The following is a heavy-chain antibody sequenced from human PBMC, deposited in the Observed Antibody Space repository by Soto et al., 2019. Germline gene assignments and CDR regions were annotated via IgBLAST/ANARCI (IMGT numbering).Heavy chain of an antibody. Sequence: EVKVVESGGGLVQPGGSLRLSCAASGFTFSTYWMHWVRQVPGKGLVWVSRIKGDGSSLSYADSVKGRFTISRDNVENTVYLQMGSLRADDTALYYCERGLKNYYGVDVWGQGTTVTVSS. J-gene: IGHJ6*02. CDR1: GFTFSTYW. CDR3: ERGLKNYYGVDV. V-gene: IGHV3-74*01. CDR2: IKGDGSSL.